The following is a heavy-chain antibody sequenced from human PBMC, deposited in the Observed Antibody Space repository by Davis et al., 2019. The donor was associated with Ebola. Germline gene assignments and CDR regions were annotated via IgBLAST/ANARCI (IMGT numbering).Heavy chain of an antibody. J-gene: IGHJ5*02. CDR2: ISAYTGNT. CDR1: GYTFTSYG. D-gene: IGHD2-15*01. CDR3: ARGDMNWFDP. Sequence: AASVKVSCKASGYTFTSYGISWVRQAPGQGLEWMGWISAYTGNTHYAQKLQGRVTMTTDTSTSTAYMEVRTLRSDDTAVYYCARGDMNWFDPWGQGTLVTVSS. V-gene: IGHV1-18*01.